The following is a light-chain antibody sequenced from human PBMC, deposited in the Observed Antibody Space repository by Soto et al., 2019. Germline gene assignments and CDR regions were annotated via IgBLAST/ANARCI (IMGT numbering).Light chain of an antibody. J-gene: IGLJ7*01. V-gene: IGLV2-23*02. Sequence: QSALTQPASVSGSPGQSITISCTGTSSDVGSHNLVSWYQQHPGQAPKLMIYEVSKRPLGVSARFSASKSGNTASLTISGLQGEDEADYYCCSYGGSRAVFGGGTQLPVL. CDR1: SSDVGSHNL. CDR2: EVS. CDR3: CSYGGSRAV.